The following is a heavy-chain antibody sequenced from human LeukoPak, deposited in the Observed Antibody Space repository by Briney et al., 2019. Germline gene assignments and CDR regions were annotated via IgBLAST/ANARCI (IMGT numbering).Heavy chain of an antibody. CDR2: INPNSGGT. V-gene: IGHV1-2*02. CDR1: GYTFTGYY. D-gene: IGHD3-22*01. CDR3: ARSLERDYDRNDY. J-gene: IGHJ4*02. Sequence: ASVKVSCKASGYTFTGYYMHWVRQAPGQGLEWMGWINPNSGGTNYAQKFQGRVTMTRDTSISTAYMELSRLRSDDTAVYYCARSLERDYDRNDYWGQGTLVTVSS.